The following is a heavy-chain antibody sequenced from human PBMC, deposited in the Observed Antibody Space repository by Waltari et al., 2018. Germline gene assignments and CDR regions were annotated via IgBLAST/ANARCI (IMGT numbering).Heavy chain of an antibody. D-gene: IGHD1-20*01. CDR3: ARWDSPGRYFGD. CDR2: IRHTGNP. J-gene: IGHJ4*02. V-gene: IGHV4-59*08. CDR1: GGSINNYF. Sequence: QVQLQESGPGLVKPSETLSLTCSVSGGSINNYFWNWIRRPPGKGLQWIGYIRHTGNPQCTPSLRSRVTMAGDTSKSQFSLRLTSVSATDTAVYFCARWDSPGRYFGDWGQGTPVTVSS.